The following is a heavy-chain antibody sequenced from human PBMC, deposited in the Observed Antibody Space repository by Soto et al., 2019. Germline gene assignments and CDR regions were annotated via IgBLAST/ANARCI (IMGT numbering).Heavy chain of an antibody. Sequence: SETLSLTCTVSGGSVSSGSYYWSWIRQPPGEGLEWIGYIYYSGSTNYNPSLKSRVTISVDTSKNQFSLKLSSVTAADTAVYYCARAGTTVTNFDYWGQGTLVTVSS. V-gene: IGHV4-61*01. D-gene: IGHD4-17*01. CDR3: ARAGTTVTNFDY. CDR1: GGSVSSGSYY. J-gene: IGHJ4*02. CDR2: IYYSGST.